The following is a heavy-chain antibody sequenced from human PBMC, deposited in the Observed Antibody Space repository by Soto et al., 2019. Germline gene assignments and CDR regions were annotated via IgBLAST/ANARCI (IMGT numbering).Heavy chain of an antibody. CDR2: INPSGGST. Sequence: GASVKVSCKASGYTFTSYYMHWVRQAPGQGLEWMGIINPSGGSTSYAQKFQGRVTMTRDTSTSTVYMELSSPRSEDTAVYYCARDRERYFDWLLYFDYWGQGTLVTVSS. J-gene: IGHJ4*02. D-gene: IGHD3-9*01. CDR1: GYTFTSYY. CDR3: ARDRERYFDWLLYFDY. V-gene: IGHV1-46*01.